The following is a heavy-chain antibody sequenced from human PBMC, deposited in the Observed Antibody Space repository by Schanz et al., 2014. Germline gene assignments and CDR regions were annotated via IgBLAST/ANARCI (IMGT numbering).Heavy chain of an antibody. CDR2: LSEGGGGT. CDR3: AKGRFGELSAFDI. J-gene: IGHJ3*02. V-gene: IGHV3-23*04. D-gene: IGHD3-10*01. CDR1: GFTFSSYD. Sequence: VQLVESGGGVVQPGRSLRLSCVASGFTFSSYDVFWVRQAPGKGLEWVSALSEGGGGTHYADSVRGRFTISRDNSKNTLYLQMNSLRAEDTAVYYCAKGRFGELSAFDIWGQGTMVTVSS.